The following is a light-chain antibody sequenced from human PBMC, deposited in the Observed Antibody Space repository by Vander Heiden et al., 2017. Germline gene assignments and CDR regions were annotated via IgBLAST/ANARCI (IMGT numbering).Light chain of an antibody. CDR1: SSNIGNNY. Sequence: QSVFPQPPPVPAAPGQKVTISCSGSSSNIGNNYVSWYQQLPGTAPKLLIYENNKRPPGIPDRFSGSKSGTSATLGITGLQTGDEADYYCGTWDSSLSAGDVFGTGTKVTVL. V-gene: IGLV1-51*02. J-gene: IGLJ1*01. CDR3: GTWDSSLSAGDV. CDR2: ENN.